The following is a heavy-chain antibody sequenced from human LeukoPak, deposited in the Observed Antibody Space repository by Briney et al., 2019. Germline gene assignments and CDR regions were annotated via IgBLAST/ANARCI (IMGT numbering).Heavy chain of an antibody. CDR1: GFTVSSNY. V-gene: IGHV3-53*01. D-gene: IGHD5-18*01. CDR3: ARAVYSYGTNWFDP. J-gene: IGHJ5*02. Sequence: GGSLRLSCAASGFTVSSNYMSWVRQAPGKGLEWVSVIYSGGSTYYADSVKGRFTISRDNSENTLYLQMNSLRAEDTAVYYCARAVYSYGTNWFDPWGQGTLVTVSS. CDR2: IYSGGST.